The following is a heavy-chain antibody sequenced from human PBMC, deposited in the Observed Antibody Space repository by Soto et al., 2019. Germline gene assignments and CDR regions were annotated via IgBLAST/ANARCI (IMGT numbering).Heavy chain of an antibody. V-gene: IGHV3-53*01. J-gene: IGHJ3*02. D-gene: IGHD3-3*01. Sequence: PGGSLRLSCAASGFSVSSNYMSWVRQAPGKGLEWVSVIYSGGSTYYADSAKGRFTISRDNSKNTLYLQMNSLRAEDTAVYYCARTKVESGAVDAFDIWGQGTMVTVSS. CDR3: ARTKVESGAVDAFDI. CDR1: GFSVSSNY. CDR2: IYSGGST.